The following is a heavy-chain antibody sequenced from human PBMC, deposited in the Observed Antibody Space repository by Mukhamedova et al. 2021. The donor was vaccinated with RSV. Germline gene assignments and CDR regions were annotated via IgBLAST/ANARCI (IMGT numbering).Heavy chain of an antibody. CDR1: SYG. CDR2: ISYDGRNK. J-gene: IGHJ4*01. V-gene: IGHV3-30*01. D-gene: IGHD6-19*01. Sequence: SYGMHWVRQAPGKGLEWVAVISYDGRNKYYADSVKGRFTISRDISKNTLYLQMDSVRAQDTAVYYCARGDGQANSSGWDLFDHW. CDR3: ARGDGQANSSGWDLFDH.